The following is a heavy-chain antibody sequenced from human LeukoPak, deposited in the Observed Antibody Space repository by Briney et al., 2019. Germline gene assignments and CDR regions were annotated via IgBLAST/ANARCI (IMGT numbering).Heavy chain of an antibody. Sequence: ASVKVSCKVSGYTLIELSMHWVRQAPGKGLEWMGGFDPEAGETIYAQKFQGRVTMTEDTSTDTAYMELSSLRSEDTAVYYCATALPGSQLEVVVATIDAFDIWGQGTMVTVSS. CDR1: GYTLIELS. V-gene: IGHV1-24*01. CDR2: FDPEAGET. D-gene: IGHD2-15*01. J-gene: IGHJ3*02. CDR3: ATALPGSQLEVVVATIDAFDI.